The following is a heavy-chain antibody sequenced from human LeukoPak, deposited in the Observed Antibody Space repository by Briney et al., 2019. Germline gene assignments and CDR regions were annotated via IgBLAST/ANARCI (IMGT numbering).Heavy chain of an antibody. V-gene: IGHV3-21*01. J-gene: IGHJ6*02. CDR3: ARDWRLLRSYYYGMDV. CDR2: ISSSSSYI. Sequence: GGSLRLSCAASGFTFSSYSMNWVRQAPGKGLEWVSSISSSSSYIYYADSVKGRFTISRDNAKNSLYLQMNSLRAEDTAVYYCARDWRLLRSYYYGMDVWGQGTTVTVSS. CDR1: GFTFSSYS. D-gene: IGHD2-15*01.